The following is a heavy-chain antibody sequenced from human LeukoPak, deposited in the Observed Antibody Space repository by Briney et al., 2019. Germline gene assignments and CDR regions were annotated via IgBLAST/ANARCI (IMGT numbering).Heavy chain of an antibody. CDR2: ISGNNDNP. CDR1: GYTFSNFG. Sequence: ASVKVSCKTSGYTFSNFGINWVRQAPGQGLEWMGWISGNNDNPNYGQKFQGRFTVTSDSSTSTAYMELRNLTFDDTAVYYCARDGTSTDDYWGQGTLVTVSS. J-gene: IGHJ4*02. CDR3: ARDGTSTDDY. V-gene: IGHV1-18*01. D-gene: IGHD2-2*01.